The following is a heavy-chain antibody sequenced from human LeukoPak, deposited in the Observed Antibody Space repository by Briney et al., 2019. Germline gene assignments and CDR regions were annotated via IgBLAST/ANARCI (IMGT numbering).Heavy chain of an antibody. V-gene: IGHV5-51*01. Sequence: GESLKISCKGSGYSFTSYWIGWVRQMPGKGLEWMGIIYTGDSDTRYSPSFQGQVTLSADKSISTAYLQWSSLKASDTAMYYCARQGQWLVSEIDYWGQGTLVTVSS. CDR3: ARQGQWLVSEIDY. CDR2: IYTGDSDT. D-gene: IGHD6-19*01. CDR1: GYSFTSYW. J-gene: IGHJ4*02.